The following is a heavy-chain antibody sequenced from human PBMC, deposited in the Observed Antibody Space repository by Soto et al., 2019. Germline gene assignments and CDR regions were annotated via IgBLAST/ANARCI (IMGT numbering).Heavy chain of an antibody. CDR3: ARDISSSSAFDWEYYYYGMDV. J-gene: IGHJ6*02. Sequence: GASVKVSFKASGGTFSSYAISWLRQAPGQGLEWMGGIIPIFGTANYAQKFQGRVTITADESTSTAYMELSSLRSEDTAVYYCARDISSSSAFDWEYYYYGMDVWGQGTTVTVSS. V-gene: IGHV1-69*13. CDR2: IIPIFGTA. CDR1: GGTFSSYA. D-gene: IGHD6-6*01.